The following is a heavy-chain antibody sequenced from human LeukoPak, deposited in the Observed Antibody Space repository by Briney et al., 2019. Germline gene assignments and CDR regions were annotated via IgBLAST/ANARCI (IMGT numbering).Heavy chain of an antibody. CDR2: INHSGST. CDR1: GGSFSDYY. J-gene: IGHJ4*02. Sequence: SESLSLTCAVYGGSFSDYYWTWIRQPPGKGLEWIGEINHSGSTNYNPSLKSRVTLSADTSKSQFSLKVNSVTAADTAVYYCARVYDSRGSYLAYWGQGTLVTVSS. D-gene: IGHD3-22*01. CDR3: ARVYDSRGSYLAY. V-gene: IGHV4-34*01.